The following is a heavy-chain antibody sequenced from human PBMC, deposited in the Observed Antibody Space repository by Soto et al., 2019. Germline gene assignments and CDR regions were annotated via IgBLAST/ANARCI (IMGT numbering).Heavy chain of an antibody. CDR2: ISTDNGNT. CDR3: ARSSGNYDNAFDI. Sequence: QVQLVQSGAEVKKPGASVRVSCKPSGYTFTTYAMHWVRQAPGQRLEWMGWISTDNGNTKYSQKFPGRVTTTRDTSASIAYMELSSLRSEDTAVYYCARSSGNYDNAFDIWGQGTMVSVS. J-gene: IGHJ3*02. V-gene: IGHV1-3*04. D-gene: IGHD1-26*01. CDR1: GYTFTTYA.